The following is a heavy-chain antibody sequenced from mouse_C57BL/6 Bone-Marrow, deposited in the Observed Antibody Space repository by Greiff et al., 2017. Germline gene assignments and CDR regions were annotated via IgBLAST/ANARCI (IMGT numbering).Heavy chain of an antibody. CDR3: ARDNYWYFDV. Sequence: EVTLVESGGGLVKPGGSLKLSCAASGFTFSSYAMSWVRQTPEKRLEWVATISDGGSYTYYPDNVKGRFTISRDNAKNNLYLQMSHLKSEDTAMYYCARDNYWYFDVWGTGTTVTVSS. V-gene: IGHV5-4*01. J-gene: IGHJ1*03. CDR1: GFTFSSYA. CDR2: ISDGGSYT.